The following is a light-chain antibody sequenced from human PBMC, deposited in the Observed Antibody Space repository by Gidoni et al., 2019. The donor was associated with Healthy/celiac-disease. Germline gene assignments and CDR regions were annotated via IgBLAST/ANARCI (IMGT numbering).Light chain of an antibody. J-gene: IGKJ2*04. CDR3: QQRSYWPQVCS. CDR1: PSVSSY. CDR2: DAS. Sequence: EIVLTQSTAPLSLSPGERATLSCRASPSVSSYLAWYQQKPGQAPRLLIYDASNSATGIPARFSGSGSGTDFTLTISSLEPEDFAVYYCQQRSYWPQVCSFGQGTKLEIK. V-gene: IGKV3-11*01.